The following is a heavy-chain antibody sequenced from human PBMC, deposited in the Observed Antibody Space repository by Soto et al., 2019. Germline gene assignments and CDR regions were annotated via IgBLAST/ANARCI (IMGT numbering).Heavy chain of an antibody. V-gene: IGHV3-30-3*01. Sequence: EGSLRRSCAASEFTFSTYPMHWVRQAPGKGLEWVAVISYDETTEYYAECVKGRFTISRDNSKITLYLQMNTLRADDTAVYYCARGASDFWGGYPEIHFFDHWGQGTLVTVSS. CDR3: ARGASDFWGGYPEIHFFDH. D-gene: IGHD3-3*01. CDR2: ISYDETTE. J-gene: IGHJ4*02. CDR1: EFTFSTYP.